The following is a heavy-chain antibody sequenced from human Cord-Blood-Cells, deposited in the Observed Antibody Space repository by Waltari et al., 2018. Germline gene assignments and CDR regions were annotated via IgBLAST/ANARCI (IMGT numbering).Heavy chain of an antibody. Sequence: QVQLVESGGGVVQPGRSLRLSCAASGFTYSSNGMHWVRQAPGKGLEWVAVISYDGSNKYYADSVKGRFTISRDNSKNTLYLQMNSLRAEDTAVYYCAKSGYSYGFDYWGQGTLVTVSS. CDR2: ISYDGSNK. CDR3: AKSGYSYGFDY. D-gene: IGHD5-18*01. CDR1: GFTYSSNG. J-gene: IGHJ4*02. V-gene: IGHV3-30*18.